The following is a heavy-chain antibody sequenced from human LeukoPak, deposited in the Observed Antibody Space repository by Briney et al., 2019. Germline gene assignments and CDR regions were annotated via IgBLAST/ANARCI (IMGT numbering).Heavy chain of an antibody. J-gene: IGHJ6*02. Sequence: GGSLRLSCAASGFTFSSYSMNWVRQAPGKGLEWVSYISSSSSTIYYADSVKGRFTISRDNAKNSLYLQMNSLRAEDTAVYYCARDRREYYYYGMDVWGQGTTVTVSS. CDR1: GFTFSSYS. CDR2: ISSSSSTI. CDR3: ARDRREYYYYGMDV. V-gene: IGHV3-48*01.